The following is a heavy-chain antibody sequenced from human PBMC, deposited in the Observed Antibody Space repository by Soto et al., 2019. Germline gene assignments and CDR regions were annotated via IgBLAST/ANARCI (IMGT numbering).Heavy chain of an antibody. CDR3: ARYFCSGRLPYHFDF. V-gene: IGHV1-18*01. D-gene: IGHD3-3*01. CDR2: ISGYNANT. Sequence: QVQLVQSGPEVKKPGASVKVSCKGSGYTFNSFGISWVRQAPGQGLEWMGWISGYNANTKYAQKFQGRVTMTTDTSTSTAYMELRSLRSDDTAVYYGARYFCSGRLPYHFDFWGQGTLVTVSS. CDR1: GYTFNSFG. J-gene: IGHJ4*02.